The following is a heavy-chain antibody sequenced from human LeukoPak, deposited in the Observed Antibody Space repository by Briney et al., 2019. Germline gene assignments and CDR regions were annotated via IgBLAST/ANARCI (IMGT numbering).Heavy chain of an antibody. Sequence: SQTLSLTCAISGDSVSSNSAAWNWIRQSPSRGLEWLGRTYYRSKWYNDYAVSVKSRITINPDTSKNQFSLQLNSVTPEDTAVYYCARGSLSFFWSGYSYNWFDPWGQGTLVTVSS. CDR1: GDSVSSNSAA. V-gene: IGHV6-1*01. J-gene: IGHJ5*02. D-gene: IGHD3-3*01. CDR2: TYYRSKWYN. CDR3: ARGSLSFFWSGYSYNWFDP.